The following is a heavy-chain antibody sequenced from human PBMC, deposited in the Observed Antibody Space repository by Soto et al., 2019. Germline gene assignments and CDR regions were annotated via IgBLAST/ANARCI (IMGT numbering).Heavy chain of an antibody. Sequence: EVQLVESGGGLVQPGGSLRLSCAASEFIFSASWMHWVCQAPGKGLVWVARIRGEGADSNYADSVKGRFTIFRDNDKSTLYLQLNSLRAEDTAVYYCASDLVLGSGSVGHWGQGTLVTVSS. CDR1: EFIFSASW. CDR2: IRGEGADS. J-gene: IGHJ4*02. D-gene: IGHD3-10*01. V-gene: IGHV3-74*01. CDR3: ASDLVLGSGSVGH.